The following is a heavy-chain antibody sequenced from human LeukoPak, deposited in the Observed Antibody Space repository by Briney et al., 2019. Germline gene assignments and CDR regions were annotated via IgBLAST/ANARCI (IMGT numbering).Heavy chain of an antibody. Sequence: GGSLRLSCAASGFTVSSNYMSWVRQAPGKGLEWVSVIYSGGSTYYADSVKGRFTISRDNSKNTLYLQMNSLRAEDTAVYYCARAGIAAAGDVRYYYYGMDVWGQGTTVTVSS. J-gene: IGHJ6*02. D-gene: IGHD6-13*01. CDR3: ARAGIAAAGDVRYYYYGMDV. CDR2: IYSGGST. V-gene: IGHV3-66*01. CDR1: GFTVSSNY.